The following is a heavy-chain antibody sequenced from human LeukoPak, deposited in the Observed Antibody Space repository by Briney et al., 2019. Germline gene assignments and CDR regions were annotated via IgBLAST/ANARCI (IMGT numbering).Heavy chain of an antibody. CDR3: AKGGHSGYDSNWFDP. V-gene: IGHV3-23*01. D-gene: IGHD5-12*01. CDR2: ISGSGGST. CDR1: GFTFSSYA. J-gene: IGHJ5*02. Sequence: GGSLRLSCAASGFTFSSYAMSWVRQAPGKGLEWVSAISGSGGSTYYADSVKGRFTISRDNSKNTLYLQMNSLRAEDTAVYYCAKGGHSGYDSNWFDPWGQGTLVTVSS.